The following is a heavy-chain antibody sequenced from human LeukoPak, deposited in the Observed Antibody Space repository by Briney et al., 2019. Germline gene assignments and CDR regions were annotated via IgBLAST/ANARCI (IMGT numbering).Heavy chain of an antibody. CDR3: ARDISSSLDAFDI. D-gene: IGHD6-13*01. Sequence: PSETLSLTCAVYGGSFSGYYWSWIRQPPGKGLEWIGEINHSGSTNYNPSLKSRVTISVDTSKNQFSLKLSSVTAADTAVYYCARDISSSLDAFDIWGQGTMVTVSS. CDR1: GGSFSGYY. J-gene: IGHJ3*02. CDR2: INHSGST. V-gene: IGHV4-34*01.